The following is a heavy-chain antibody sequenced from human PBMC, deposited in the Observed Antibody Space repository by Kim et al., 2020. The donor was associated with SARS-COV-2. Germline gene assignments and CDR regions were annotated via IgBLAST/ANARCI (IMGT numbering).Heavy chain of an antibody. V-gene: IGHV4-39*01. Sequence: SETLSLTCTVSGGSISSSSYYWGWIRQPPGKGLEWIGSIYYSGSTYYNPSLKSRVTISVDTSKNQFSLKLSSVTAADTAVYYCAVSEGGYSSSFDYWGQGTLVTVSS. CDR1: GGSISSSSYY. CDR3: AVSEGGYSSSFDY. J-gene: IGHJ4*02. D-gene: IGHD6-6*01. CDR2: IYYSGST.